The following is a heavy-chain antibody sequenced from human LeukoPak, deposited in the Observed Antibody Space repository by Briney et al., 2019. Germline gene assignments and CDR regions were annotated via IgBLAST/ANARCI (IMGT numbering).Heavy chain of an antibody. Sequence: GGSLRLSCAASGFTFSGSAMHWVRQASGKGLEWVAVISYDGSNKYYTDSVKGRFTISRDNAKNSLYLQTNSLRAEDTAVYYCARVIAFRGYMDVWGKGTTVTVSS. D-gene: IGHD3-16*02. CDR1: GFTFSGSA. J-gene: IGHJ6*03. CDR3: ARVIAFRGYMDV. V-gene: IGHV3-30*04. CDR2: ISYDGSNK.